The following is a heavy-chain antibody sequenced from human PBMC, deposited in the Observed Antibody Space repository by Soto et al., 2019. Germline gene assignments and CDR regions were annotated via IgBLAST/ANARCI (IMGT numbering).Heavy chain of an antibody. J-gene: IGHJ2*01. V-gene: IGHV4-39*01. D-gene: IGHD3-22*01. CDR1: GGSISSSTYY. CDR2: IYNSGST. CDR3: ARHYYDSSGYYRSRSYWYFDL. Sequence: PSETLSLTCTVSGGSISSSTYYWGWIRQPPGKGLEWIGSIYNSGSTYYNPSLKSRVSISVDTPKNQFSLKLSSVTAADTAVYYCARHYYDSSGYYRSRSYWYFDLWGRGTLVTVSS.